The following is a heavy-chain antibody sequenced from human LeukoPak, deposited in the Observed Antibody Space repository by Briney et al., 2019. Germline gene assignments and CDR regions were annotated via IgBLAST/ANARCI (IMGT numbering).Heavy chain of an antibody. V-gene: IGHV5-51*01. CDR2: IYPFNSDI. CDR3: ARRSVDYGMDV. CDR1: GFSLISYW. Sequence: GESRKISCKVSGFSLISYWIGWVRQMPGGGLEWMGIIYPFNSDIRYSPSSQGQVTVSFDKSISTAYLQWSSLKASDTAIYYCARRSVDYGMDVWGQGTTVTVSS. J-gene: IGHJ6*02.